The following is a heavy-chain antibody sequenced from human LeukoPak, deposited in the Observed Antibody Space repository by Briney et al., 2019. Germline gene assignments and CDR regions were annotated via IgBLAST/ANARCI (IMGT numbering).Heavy chain of an antibody. CDR3: ARDIGINWFDP. D-gene: IGHD2-15*01. V-gene: IGHV3-21*01. J-gene: IGHJ5*02. Sequence: WXRXXXXKXXXXVSSISIIISSIYYADSLKGGFTISREKAKNSLYLQMNSLRAEDTAVYYCARDIGINWFDPWGQGTLVTVSS. CDR2: ISIIISSI.